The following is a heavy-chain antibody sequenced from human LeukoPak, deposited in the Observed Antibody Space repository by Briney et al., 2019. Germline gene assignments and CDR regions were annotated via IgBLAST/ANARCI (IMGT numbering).Heavy chain of an antibody. CDR1: GGSFSGYY. CDR3: ASGGGCSSTSCHPAYYYGMDV. Sequence: SETLSLTCAVYGGSFSGYYWSWIRQPSGKGLEWIGEINHSGSTNYNPSLKSRVTISVDTSKNQFSLKLSSVTAADTAVYYCASGGGCSSTSCHPAYYYGMDVWGKGTTVTVSS. J-gene: IGHJ6*04. D-gene: IGHD2-2*01. CDR2: INHSGST. V-gene: IGHV4-34*01.